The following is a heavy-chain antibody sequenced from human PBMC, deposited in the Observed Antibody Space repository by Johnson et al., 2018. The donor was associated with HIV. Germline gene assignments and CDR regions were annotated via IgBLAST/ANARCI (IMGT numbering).Heavy chain of an antibody. V-gene: IGHV3-20*04. J-gene: IGHJ3*02. CDR3: ARGKGAAAGLDAFDI. CDR1: GFTFDDYG. D-gene: IGHD6-13*01. CDR2: STWDGVVT. Sequence: MMLVESGGGVVRPGESLRLSCAASGFTFDDYGMTWVRQAPGTGLAWVSGSTWDGVVTGYADPLKGRFTISRDNARNSLYLQMNSLRAEDTALYFCARGKGAAAGLDAFDIWGQGTMVTVSS.